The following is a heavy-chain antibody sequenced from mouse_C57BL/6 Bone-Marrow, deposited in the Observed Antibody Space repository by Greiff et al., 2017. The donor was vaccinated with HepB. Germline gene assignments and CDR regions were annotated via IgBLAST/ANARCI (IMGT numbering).Heavy chain of an antibody. J-gene: IGHJ2*01. CDR3: ARGEFGY. CDR2: IYPGDGDT. Sequence: QVQLKQSGPELVKPGASVKISCKASGYAFSSSWMNWVKQRPGKGLEWIGRIYPGDGDTNYNGKFKGKATLTADKSSSTAYLQLSSLTSEDSAVYFCARGEFGYWGKGTTLTVSS. CDR1: GYAFSSSW. V-gene: IGHV1-82*01.